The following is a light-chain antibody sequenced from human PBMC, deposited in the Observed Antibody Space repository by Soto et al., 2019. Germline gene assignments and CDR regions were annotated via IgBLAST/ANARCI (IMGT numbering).Light chain of an antibody. CDR1: QSISSY. CDR3: QQSYSTPLT. V-gene: IGKV1-39*01. J-gene: IGKJ4*01. Sequence: DIQMTQSPSSLSASVGDRVTITCRASQSISSYLNWYQQKPGKAPKLLIYAASSLQSGVPSRFSGSGSGTDFTLTISSLQPEDFGTYYCQQSYSTPLTLGGGTQVDIK. CDR2: AAS.